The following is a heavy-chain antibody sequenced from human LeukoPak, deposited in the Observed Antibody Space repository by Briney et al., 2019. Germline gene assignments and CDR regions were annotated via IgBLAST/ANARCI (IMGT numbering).Heavy chain of an antibody. CDR1: GFTFSSYA. CDR2: ISYDGSNK. D-gene: IGHD6-6*01. V-gene: IGHV3-30-3*01. CDR3: ARDEYTARAADY. J-gene: IGHJ4*02. Sequence: GRSLRLSCAASGFTFSSYAMHWARQAPGKGLEWVAVISYDGSNKYYADSVKGRFTISRDNSRNTLYLQMNSLRAEDTAVYYCARDEYTARAADYWGQGTLVTVSS.